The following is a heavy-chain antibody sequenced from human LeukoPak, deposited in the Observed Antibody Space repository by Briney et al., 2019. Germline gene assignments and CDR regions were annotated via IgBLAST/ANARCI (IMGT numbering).Heavy chain of an antibody. J-gene: IGHJ4*02. Sequence: PSETLSLTCTVSGGSISGFYWSWVRQPPGKGLEWIGYISHSGSTNYSPSLKSRVTISLDTSKNQSSLELSSVTAADTAVYYCAGHHPRNTVDFWGQGTLVTVSS. CDR3: AGHHPRNTVDF. V-gene: IGHV4-59*08. CDR1: GGSISGFY. CDR2: ISHSGST. D-gene: IGHD2/OR15-2a*01.